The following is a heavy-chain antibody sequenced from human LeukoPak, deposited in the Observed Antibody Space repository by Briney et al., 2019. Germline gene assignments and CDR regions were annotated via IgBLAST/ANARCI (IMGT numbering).Heavy chain of an antibody. Sequence: GGSLRLSCAASGFTFSTFSMNWVRQTPGKGLEWVSAISGSGSDIYYADSVKGRFTISRDNPKRSLYLQMNSLRAEDTTVYYCARRTFPNDAFDVWGQGTVVTVSS. V-gene: IGHV3-21*01. J-gene: IGHJ3*01. CDR3: ARRTFPNDAFDV. D-gene: IGHD1-7*01. CDR1: GFTFSTFS. CDR2: ISGSGSDI.